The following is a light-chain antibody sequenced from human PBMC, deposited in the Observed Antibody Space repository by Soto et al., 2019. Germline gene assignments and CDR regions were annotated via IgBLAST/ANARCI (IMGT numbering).Light chain of an antibody. CDR3: ATWDGTLSAGV. J-gene: IGLJ3*02. CDR2: ENN. Sequence: QSLLTQPPSVSAAPGQKVTISCSGSSSNIGNNYVSWYQQLPGTAPKLLIYENNKRPSGIPDRFSGSKSGTSATLGITGLQTGDEADYYCATWDGTLSAGVFGGGTQLTVL. V-gene: IGLV1-51*02. CDR1: SSNIGNNY.